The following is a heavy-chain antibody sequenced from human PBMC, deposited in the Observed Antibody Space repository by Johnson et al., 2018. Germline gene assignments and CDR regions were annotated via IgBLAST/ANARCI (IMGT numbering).Heavy chain of an antibody. V-gene: IGHV4-59*01. CDR2: ISNSGST. D-gene: IGHD6-13*01. CDR3: ARLQGSRYYDGMDV. Sequence: QVQLQESGPGLVKPSETLSLTCTVSGGSISNYYWSWIRQPPGKGLEWIGYISNSGSTEYNPSLKSRVTISVHTSKNQFSRKLRSVNAADTAVYYCARLQGSRYYDGMDVWGQGTTVTVSS. CDR1: GGSISNYY. J-gene: IGHJ6*02.